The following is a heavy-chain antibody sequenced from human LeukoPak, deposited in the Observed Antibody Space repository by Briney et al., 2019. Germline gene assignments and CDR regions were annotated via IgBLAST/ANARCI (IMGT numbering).Heavy chain of an antibody. Sequence: KPLGAPCPSPVVHRGSLTGYFGSSGPPTPRKGVGWVWEINDRGSTNYNPSLKSRVTISVDTSKNQFSLKLSSVTAADTAVYYCARGPLRGYSGYGYYYYYMDVWGKGTTVTVSS. CDR1: RGSLTGYF. J-gene: IGHJ6*03. V-gene: IGHV4-34*01. CDR2: INDRGST. D-gene: IGHD5-12*01. CDR3: ARGPLRGYSGYGYYYYYMDV.